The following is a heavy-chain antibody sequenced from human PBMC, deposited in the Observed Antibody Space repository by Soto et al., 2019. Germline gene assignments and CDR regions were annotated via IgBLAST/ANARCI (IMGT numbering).Heavy chain of an antibody. V-gene: IGHV3-7*01. J-gene: IGHJ5*02. CDR2: IKQDGSET. D-gene: IGHD2-8*01. CDR1: GFTFSSYW. CDR3: ARFSEMVATRT. Sequence: VQLVQSGGGVVQPGRSLRLSCAASGFTFSSYWMSWVRQAPGKGLEWVANIKQDGSETYYLESVKGRFTISRDNTKKSVFLQMNNMRAEDTALYYCARFSEMVATRTWGQGTLVTVS.